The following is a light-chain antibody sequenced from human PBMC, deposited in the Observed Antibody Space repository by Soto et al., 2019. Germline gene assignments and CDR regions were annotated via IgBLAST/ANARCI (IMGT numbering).Light chain of an antibody. CDR3: EQYDKSIT. J-gene: IGKJ4*01. V-gene: IGKV3-20*01. CDR1: QSVSSSY. Sequence: EIVLTQSPGTLSLIPGERASLSCRASQSVSSSYLAWYQQKPGQAPRLLIYGASSRATGIPDRFSGSGSGTDFTLTINRLEPEDFAVYYCEQYDKSITFGGGTKVDIK. CDR2: GAS.